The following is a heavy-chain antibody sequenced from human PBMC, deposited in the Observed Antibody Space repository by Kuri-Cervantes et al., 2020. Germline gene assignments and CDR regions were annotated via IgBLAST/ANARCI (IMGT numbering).Heavy chain of an antibody. CDR1: GGSISSYY. CDR3: ARGLGDYVGWFDP. V-gene: IGHV4-59*12. J-gene: IGHJ5*02. CDR2: IYYSGST. D-gene: IGHD4-17*01. Sequence: GSLRLSCAVSGGSISSYYWSWIRQPPGKGLEYIGYIYYSGSTNYNPSLKSRVTISVDTSKNQFSLRLSSVTAADTAVYYCARGLGDYVGWFDPWGQGTLVTVSS.